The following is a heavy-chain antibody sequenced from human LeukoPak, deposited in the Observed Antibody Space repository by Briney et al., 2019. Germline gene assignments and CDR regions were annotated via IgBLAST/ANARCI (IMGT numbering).Heavy chain of an antibody. Sequence: GGSLRLSCAASGFTFSSYWMHWVRQAPGKGLVWVSRINSDGSSTSYADSVKSRFTISRDNAKNTLYLQMNSLRAEDTAVYYCARDTSSGYFDAFDIWGQGTMVTVSS. D-gene: IGHD3-22*01. CDR3: ARDTSSGYFDAFDI. CDR2: INSDGSST. J-gene: IGHJ3*02. V-gene: IGHV3-74*01. CDR1: GFTFSSYW.